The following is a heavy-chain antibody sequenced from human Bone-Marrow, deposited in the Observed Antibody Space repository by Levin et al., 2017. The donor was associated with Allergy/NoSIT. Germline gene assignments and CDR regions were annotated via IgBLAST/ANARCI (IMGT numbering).Heavy chain of an antibody. J-gene: IGHJ4*02. CDR2: ISYDEKNT. Sequence: SCSASGFTFGHFGMQWVRQAPGKGPEWVAFISYDEKNTYFLDSVKGRFTISRDNSKSTLYLHMNSLRIEDTAVYYCAKDLRPHKTYALDFWGQGTLVTVSS. V-gene: IGHV3-30*18. CDR3: AKDLRPHKTYALDF. CDR1: GFTFGHFG. D-gene: IGHD2-2*01.